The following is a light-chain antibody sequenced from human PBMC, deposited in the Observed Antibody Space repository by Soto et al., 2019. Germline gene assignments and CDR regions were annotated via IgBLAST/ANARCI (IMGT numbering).Light chain of an antibody. CDR1: QSVDRY. V-gene: IGKV3-20*01. CDR2: GAS. J-gene: IGKJ2*01. CDR3: QHYGSSSYT. Sequence: EVVLTQSPDALSLSPGETATLSCRASQSVDRYVAWYQQKPGQAPRLLIYGASNRATGSPDRFSGSGSGTDFTLTISRLEPEDFAVYYCQHYGSSSYTFGQGTKLEIK.